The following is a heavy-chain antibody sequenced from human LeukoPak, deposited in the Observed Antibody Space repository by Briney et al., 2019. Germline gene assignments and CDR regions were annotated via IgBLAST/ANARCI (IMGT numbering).Heavy chain of an antibody. J-gene: IGHJ4*02. Sequence: SETLSLSCTVSGGSISNDYWSWIRRAAGKELEWIGRIYGRGSTNYNPSLKSRVTISLDKSKQQFSLNLNSVTAADTAVYYCARGGTYGSGRNQHTTLDYWGQGILVTVSS. CDR1: GGSISNDY. CDR3: ARGGTYGSGRNQHTTLDY. V-gene: IGHV4-4*07. D-gene: IGHD3-10*01. CDR2: IYGRGST.